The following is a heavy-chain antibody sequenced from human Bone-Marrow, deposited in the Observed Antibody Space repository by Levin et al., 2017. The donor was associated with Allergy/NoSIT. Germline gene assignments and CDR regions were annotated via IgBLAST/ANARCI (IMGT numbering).Heavy chain of an antibody. J-gene: IGHJ4*02. D-gene: IGHD1-1*01. CDR3: AKDMDVYRLAVAGTNFDY. CDR1: GFTFDDYG. Sequence: GGSLRLSCAASGFTFDDYGMHWVRQAPGKGLEWVSGISWSSDSIGYADSVKGRFTISRDNAKNSLYLQMNSLRAEDTALYYCAKDMDVYRLAVAGTNFDYWGQGTLVTVSS. CDR2: ISWSSDSI. V-gene: IGHV3-9*01.